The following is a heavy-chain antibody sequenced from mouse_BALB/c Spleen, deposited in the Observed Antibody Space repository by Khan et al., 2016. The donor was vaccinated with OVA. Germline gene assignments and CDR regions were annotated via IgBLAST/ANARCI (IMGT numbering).Heavy chain of an antibody. V-gene: IGHV3-2*02. J-gene: IGHJ2*01. CDR2: LSYSGNT. CDR3: ARVYGGDFDY. D-gene: IGHD1-1*01. CDR1: AYSITSDYA. Sequence: EVQLQESGPGLVKPSQSLSLTSTVTAYSITSDYAWNWIRQFPGNKLEWMGFLSYSGNTNYNPSPKSRIPITRDTTTNQFFMQLNSVTIEDTAPYYCARVYGGDFDYWGQGTTLTVSS.